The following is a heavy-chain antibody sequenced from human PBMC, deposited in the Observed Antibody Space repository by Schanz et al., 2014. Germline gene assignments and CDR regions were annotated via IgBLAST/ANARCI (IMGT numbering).Heavy chain of an antibody. J-gene: IGHJ6*03. CDR2: IKQEGDEK. CDR3: VRDRGFCANDICWLRYYMDV. Sequence: EVQLVESGGGLVQPRGSLRLSCAASGFTFSKYGVHWVRQAPGKGLEWVASIKQEGDEKNYVDSVKGRFTISRDNAKNSLFLQMNSLRADDTAVYYCVRDRGFCANDICWLRYYMDVWGNGTTVTVSS. D-gene: IGHD2-8*01. CDR1: GFTFSKYG. V-gene: IGHV3-7*01.